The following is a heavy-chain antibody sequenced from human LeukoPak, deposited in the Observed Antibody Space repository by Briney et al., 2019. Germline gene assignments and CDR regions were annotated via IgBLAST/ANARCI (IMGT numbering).Heavy chain of an antibody. CDR1: GGTFSSYA. V-gene: IGHV1-69*05. J-gene: IGHJ6*03. Sequence: RASVKVSCKASGGTFSSYAISWVRQAPRQGLEWMGGIIPIFGTANYAQKFQGRVTITTDESTSTAYMELSSLRSEDTAVYYCARQGIVGATIGDYYYMDVWGKGTTVTVSS. CDR2: IIPIFGTA. CDR3: ARQGIVGATIGDYYYMDV. D-gene: IGHD1-26*01.